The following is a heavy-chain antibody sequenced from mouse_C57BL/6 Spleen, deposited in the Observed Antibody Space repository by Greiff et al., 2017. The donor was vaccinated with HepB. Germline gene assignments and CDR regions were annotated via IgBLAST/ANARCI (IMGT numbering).Heavy chain of an antibody. Sequence: QVQLQQPGAELVRPGTSVKLSCKASGYTFTSYWMHWVKQRPGQGLEWIGVIDPSDSYTNYNQKFKGQATLTVDTSSSTAYMQLSSLTSEDSAVYYCARFYDGYLYAMDYWGQGTSVTVSS. D-gene: IGHD2-3*01. CDR2: IDPSDSYT. J-gene: IGHJ4*01. CDR1: GYTFTSYW. V-gene: IGHV1-59*01. CDR3: ARFYDGYLYAMDY.